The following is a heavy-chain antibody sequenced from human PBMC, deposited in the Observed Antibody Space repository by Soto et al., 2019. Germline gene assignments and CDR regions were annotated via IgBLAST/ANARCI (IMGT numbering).Heavy chain of an antibody. CDR2: IIPIFGTT. Sequence: ASVKVSCKASGGTFRSYAMSWVRQAPGQGLEWMGGIIPIFGTTNYAPKFQGRVTITADESTRTVYMELSSLRSEDTAVYSCGSHNRVSYHVDYWGQGTLVTVSS. CDR3: GSHNRVSYHVDY. CDR1: GGTFRSYA. J-gene: IGHJ4*02. V-gene: IGHV1-69*13. D-gene: IGHD3-16*02.